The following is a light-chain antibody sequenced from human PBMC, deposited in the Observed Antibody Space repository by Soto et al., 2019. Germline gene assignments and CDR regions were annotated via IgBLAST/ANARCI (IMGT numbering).Light chain of an antibody. CDR3: QQYYTLPST. Sequence: DIQMTQSPSTLSASVGDRVTITCRASQSISSWLDWYKQKPGKAPKLLIYKASSLETGVPYRFSGSGSGTEFTLTITSLQPDDFATYYCQQYYTLPSTFGQGTKLEIK. CDR2: KAS. J-gene: IGKJ2*01. CDR1: QSISSW. V-gene: IGKV1-5*03.